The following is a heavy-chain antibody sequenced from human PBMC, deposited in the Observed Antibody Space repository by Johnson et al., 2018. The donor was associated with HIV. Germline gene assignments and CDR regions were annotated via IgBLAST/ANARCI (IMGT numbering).Heavy chain of an antibody. D-gene: IGHD2-15*01. CDR1: GFTFSSYG. V-gene: IGHV3-30*02. CDR3: AKDNLKMTRGSDAFDI. J-gene: IGHJ3*02. Sequence: QVQLVESGGGVVQPGGSLRLSCAASGFTFSSYGMHWVRQAPGKGLEWVAFIRYDGNNKYYADSVKGRVTISRDNSKNTLYLQMNSVRAEDTAMYYCAKDNLKMTRGSDAFDIWGQGTRVTVSS. CDR2: IRYDGNNK.